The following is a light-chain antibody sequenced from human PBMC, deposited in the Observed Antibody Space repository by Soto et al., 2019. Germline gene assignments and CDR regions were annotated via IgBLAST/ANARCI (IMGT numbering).Light chain of an antibody. J-gene: IGKJ1*01. Sequence: DIQMTQSPSSLSASVGDRVTISCRASQTISNYLNWYRQKPGKAPELLIYTASSLQTGVPSRFSGSGSGTDFTLTISSLQPEDFATYDCQQNYRSPRTFGQGTKVEIK. CDR1: QTISNY. CDR2: TAS. V-gene: IGKV1-39*01. CDR3: QQNYRSPRT.